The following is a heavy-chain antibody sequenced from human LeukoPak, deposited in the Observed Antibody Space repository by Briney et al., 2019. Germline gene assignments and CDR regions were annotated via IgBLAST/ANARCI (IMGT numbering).Heavy chain of an antibody. V-gene: IGHV4-4*07. D-gene: IGHD6-13*01. J-gene: IGHJ6*03. CDR3: ARGRTASIAAAGRRGYYYYYMDV. Sequence: SETLSLTCTVSGGSISSYYWSWIRQPAGKGLEWIGRIYTSGSTNYNPSLKSRVTISVDTSKNQFSLKLSSVTAADTAVYYCARGRTASIAAAGRRGYYYYYMDVWGKGTTVTVSS. CDR1: GGSISSYY. CDR2: IYTSGST.